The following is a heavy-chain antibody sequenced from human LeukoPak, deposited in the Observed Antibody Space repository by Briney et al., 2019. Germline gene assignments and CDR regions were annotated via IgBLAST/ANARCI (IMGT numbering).Heavy chain of an antibody. CDR3: ARVNVPYCGGDCYSFDY. V-gene: IGHV3-7*01. CDR2: IKQDGSEK. CDR1: GFTFSNAW. D-gene: IGHD2-21*01. J-gene: IGHJ4*02. Sequence: GGSLRLSCAAPGFTFSNAWMSWVRQAPGKGLERVANIKQDGSEKYYVDSVKGRFTISRDNAKNSLYLQMNSLRAEDTAVYYCARVNVPYCGGDCYSFDYWGQGTLVTVSS.